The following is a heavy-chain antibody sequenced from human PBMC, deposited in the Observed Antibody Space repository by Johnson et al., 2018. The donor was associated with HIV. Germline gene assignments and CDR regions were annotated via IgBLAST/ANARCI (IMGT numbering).Heavy chain of an antibody. CDR3: ARSSGYYGTDAFDI. V-gene: IGHV3-30-3*01. Sequence: QMLLVESGGGVVQPGRSLRLSCAASGFTFSSYAMHWVRQAPGKGLEWVAVISYDGSNKYYADAVKGRLTISRDNSKNTLYLQRNSLRPEDTAVYYCARSSGYYGTDAFDIWGQGTMVTVSS. J-gene: IGHJ3*02. D-gene: IGHD3-22*01. CDR1: GFTFSSYA. CDR2: ISYDGSNK.